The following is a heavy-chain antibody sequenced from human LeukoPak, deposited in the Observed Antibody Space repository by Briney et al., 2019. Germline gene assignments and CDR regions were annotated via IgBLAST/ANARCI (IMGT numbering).Heavy chain of an antibody. D-gene: IGHD1-1*01. Sequence: GGSLRLSCAPSGFTFSSYWTTWVRQAPGKGLEWVANINPDGGAEYYVDSVKGRFTISRDNAKNTLYLQMNSLRADDTAVYYCARHIDWTFDYWGQGALVTVSS. J-gene: IGHJ4*02. V-gene: IGHV3-7*01. CDR3: ARHIDWTFDY. CDR1: GFTFSSYW. CDR2: INPDGGAE.